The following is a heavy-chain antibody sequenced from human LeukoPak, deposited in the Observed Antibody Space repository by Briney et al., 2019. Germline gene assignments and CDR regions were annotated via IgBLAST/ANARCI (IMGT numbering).Heavy chain of an antibody. CDR1: GFTFSSYA. CDR3: AKPPGVGSGPYFDY. J-gene: IGHJ4*02. V-gene: IGHV3-23*01. Sequence: PGGSLRLSCAASGFTFSSYAMSWVRQAPGKGLEWVSAISGSGVSTYYADSVKGRFTISRDNSKNTLYLQMNSLRAEDTAVYYCAKPPGVGSGPYFDYWGQGTLVTVSS. CDR2: ISGSGVST. D-gene: IGHD6-19*01.